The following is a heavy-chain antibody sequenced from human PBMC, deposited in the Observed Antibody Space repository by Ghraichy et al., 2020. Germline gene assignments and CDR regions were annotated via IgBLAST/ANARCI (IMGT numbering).Heavy chain of an antibody. D-gene: IGHD6-6*01. V-gene: IGHV1-18*01. CDR3: ARGGLSYSSSSGYYYYGMDV. J-gene: IGHJ6*02. Sequence: ASVKVSCKASGYTFTSYGISWVRQAPGQGLEWMGWISAYNGNTNYAQKLQGRVTMTTDTSTSTAYMELRSLRSDDTAVYYCARGGLSYSSSSGYYYYGMDVWGQGTTVTVSS. CDR1: GYTFTSYG. CDR2: ISAYNGNT.